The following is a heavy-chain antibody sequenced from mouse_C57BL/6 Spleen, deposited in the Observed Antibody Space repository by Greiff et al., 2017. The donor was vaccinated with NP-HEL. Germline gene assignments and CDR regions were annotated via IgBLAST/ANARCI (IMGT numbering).Heavy chain of an antibody. Sequence: EVQLVESGGGLVQPKGSLKLSCAASGFSFNTYAMNWVRQAPGKGLEWVARIRSKSNNYATYYADSVKDRFTISRDDSESMLYLQMNNLKTEDTAMYYCVRGGYYGNYYYAMDYWGQGTSVTVSS. D-gene: IGHD2-1*01. CDR3: VRGGYYGNYYYAMDY. CDR2: IRSKSNNYAT. V-gene: IGHV10-1*01. J-gene: IGHJ4*01. CDR1: GFSFNTYA.